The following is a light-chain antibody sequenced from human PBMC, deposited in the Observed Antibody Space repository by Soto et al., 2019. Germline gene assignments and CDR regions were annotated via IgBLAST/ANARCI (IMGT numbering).Light chain of an antibody. CDR3: AAWDDSLNGYV. Sequence: SVLTQPPSAYRVPRQGVTISCSESSSNIGSNTVNWYQQLPGTAPKLLIYSNNQRPSGVPDRFSGSKSGTSASLAISGLQSEDEADYYCAAWDDSLNGYVFGTGTKVTVL. V-gene: IGLV1-44*01. CDR1: SSNIGSNT. CDR2: SNN. J-gene: IGLJ1*01.